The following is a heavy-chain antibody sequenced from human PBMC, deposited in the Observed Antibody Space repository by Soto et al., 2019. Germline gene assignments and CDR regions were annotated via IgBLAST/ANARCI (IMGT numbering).Heavy chain of an antibody. D-gene: IGHD3-3*01. CDR1: GGTFSSYA. CDR3: AKDGAPYYDFWSGYFNFDY. Sequence: SVKVSCKASGGTFSSYAISWVRQAPGQGLEWMGGIIPIFGTANYAQKFQGRVTITADKSTSTAYMELSSLRSEDTAVYYCAKDGAPYYDFWSGYFNFDYWGQGTLVTVSS. V-gene: IGHV1-69*06. J-gene: IGHJ4*02. CDR2: IIPIFGTA.